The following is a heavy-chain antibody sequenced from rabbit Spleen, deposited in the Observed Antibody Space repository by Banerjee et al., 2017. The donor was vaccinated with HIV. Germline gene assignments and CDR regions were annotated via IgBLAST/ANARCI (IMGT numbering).Heavy chain of an antibody. D-gene: IGHD8-1*01. J-gene: IGHJ6*01. CDR3: ARDSGTSFSSYGMDL. CDR1: GVSFTSNYY. Sequence: QEQLEESGGDLVKPGASLTLTCTASGVSFTSNYYMGWVRQAPGKGLEWIACIDSGSSGFTYFASWAKGRFTISKTSSTTVTLQVTSLTAADTATYFCARDSGTSFSSYGMDLWGQGTLVTVS. V-gene: IGHV1S45*01. CDR2: IDSGSSGFT.